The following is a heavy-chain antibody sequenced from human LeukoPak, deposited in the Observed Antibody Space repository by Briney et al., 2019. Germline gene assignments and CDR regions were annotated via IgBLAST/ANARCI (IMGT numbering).Heavy chain of an antibody. J-gene: IGHJ4*02. CDR1: GFTFSSYA. D-gene: IGHD3-10*01. CDR3: AKGVRYYGSGSYSSFDY. Sequence: GGSLRLSCAASGFTFSSYAMSWVRQAPGKGLEWVSAISGSGGSTYYADSVKGRFTISRDNSKNTLYLQMNSLRAEDTAVYYCAKGVRYYGSGSYSSFDYWGQGTLVTVSS. CDR2: ISGSGGST. V-gene: IGHV3-23*01.